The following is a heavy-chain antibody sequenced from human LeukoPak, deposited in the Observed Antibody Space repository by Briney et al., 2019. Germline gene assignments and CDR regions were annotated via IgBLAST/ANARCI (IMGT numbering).Heavy chain of an antibody. D-gene: IGHD6-19*01. CDR3: ARAGYSSGWYNWFDP. V-gene: IGHV4-34*01. CDR2: INHSGST. CDR1: GGSFSGYY. J-gene: IGHJ5*02. Sequence: KTSETLSLTCAVYGGSFSGYYWSWIRQPPGKGLEWIGEINHSGSTNYNPSLKSRATISVDTSKNQFSLKLSSVTAADTAVYYCARAGYSSGWYNWFDPWGQGTLVTVSS.